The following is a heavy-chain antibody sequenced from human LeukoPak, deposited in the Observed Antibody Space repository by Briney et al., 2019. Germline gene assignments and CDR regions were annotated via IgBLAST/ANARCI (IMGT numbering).Heavy chain of an antibody. CDR2: ISSSGTFI. V-gene: IGHV3-21*01. D-gene: IGHD5-12*01. CDR1: GFSFNRYS. Sequence: GGSLRLSCVTSGFSFNRYSMNWVRQAPEKGLEWVSFISSSGTFIYYEDSVKGRFIITRDNAKKSLFLQLNSLRSEDTGVYYCARDQGSYTDYEVDYWGQGTLVTVSS. J-gene: IGHJ4*02. CDR3: ARDQGSYTDYEVDY.